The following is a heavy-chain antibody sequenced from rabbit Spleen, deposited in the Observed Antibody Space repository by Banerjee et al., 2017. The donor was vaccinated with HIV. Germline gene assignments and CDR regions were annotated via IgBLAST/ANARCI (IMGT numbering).Heavy chain of an antibody. J-gene: IGHJ4*01. V-gene: IGHV1S47*01. CDR1: GFSFSDRDV. Sequence: QEQLVESGGGLVQPEGSLTLTCKASGFSFSDRDVMCWVRQAPGKGLEWIAYIDPIFGRTYYASWVNGRFTISSHNAQNTLYLQLNSLTAADTATYFCVRDLGYDDYSEKGYFNLWGQGTLVTVS. D-gene: IGHD2-1*01. CDR2: IDPIFGRT. CDR3: VRDLGYDDYSEKGYFNL.